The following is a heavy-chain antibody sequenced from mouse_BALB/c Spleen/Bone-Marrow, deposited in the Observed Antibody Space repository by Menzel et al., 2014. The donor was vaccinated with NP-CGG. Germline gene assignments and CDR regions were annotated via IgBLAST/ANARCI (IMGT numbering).Heavy chain of an antibody. Sequence: EVQLVQSGAGLVQPGGSRELSCTASGFTISTSGMHWIRQAPEQGLEWVGCISSASGNIIYYADKVKGRFTISRDNPKNTLFLQMTSLRSEDTAVYYCARWHFDGNYFDYWGQGTTLTVSS. CDR3: ARWHFDGNYFDY. D-gene: IGHD2-1*01. CDR1: GFTISTSG. V-gene: IGHV5-17*02. J-gene: IGHJ2*01. CDR2: ISSASGNII.